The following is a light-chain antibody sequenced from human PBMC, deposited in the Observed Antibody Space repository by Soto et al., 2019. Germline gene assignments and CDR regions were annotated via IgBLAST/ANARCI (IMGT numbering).Light chain of an antibody. CDR1: SNDVGAYKY. Sequence: QSALTQPASVSGSPGQSITISCTGTSNDVGAYKYVSWYQQQPDKAPKLIIYDNNKRPSGIPDRFSGSKSGTSATLGITGLQTGDEADYYCGAWDASLRAYVFGSGTKVTVL. J-gene: IGLJ1*01. CDR3: GAWDASLRAYV. CDR2: DNN. V-gene: IGLV1-51*01.